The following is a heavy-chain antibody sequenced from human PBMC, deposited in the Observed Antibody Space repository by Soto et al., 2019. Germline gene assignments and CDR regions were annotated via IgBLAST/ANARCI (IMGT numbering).Heavy chain of an antibody. J-gene: IGHJ6*03. D-gene: IGHD3-3*01. CDR3: ARVQDVHDDTGHIIRARDL. CDR2: ISDSGSSM. Sequence: GGSLRLSCSVSGFRFINYEMTWVRQVPGQGLVWISYISDSGSSMYYADSVKGRFAISRDNTKNSLYLQMSSLRPDDTAVHYCARVQDVHDDTGHIIRARDLWGTGT. V-gene: IGHV3-48*03. CDR1: GFRFINYE.